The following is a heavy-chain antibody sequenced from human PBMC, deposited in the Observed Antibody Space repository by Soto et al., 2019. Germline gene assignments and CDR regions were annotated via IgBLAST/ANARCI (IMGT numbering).Heavy chain of an antibody. V-gene: IGHV3-7*04. CDR3: ARDRPDIAAAGRQGDGYYYYGMDV. J-gene: IGHJ6*02. CDR1: GFTFSSYW. CDR2: IKQDGSEK. Sequence: HLVGSLRLSCAASGFTFSSYWMSWVRQAPGKGLEWVANIKQDGSEKYYVDSVKGRFTISRDNAKNSLYLQMNSLRAEDTAVYYCARDRPDIAAAGRQGDGYYYYGMDVWGQGTTVTVSS. D-gene: IGHD6-13*01.